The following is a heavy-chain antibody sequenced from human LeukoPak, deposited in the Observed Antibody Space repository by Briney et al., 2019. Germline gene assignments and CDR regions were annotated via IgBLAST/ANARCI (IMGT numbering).Heavy chain of an antibody. CDR2: ISGRGDST. Sequence: PGGSLRLSCAASGFTLNTYAMSWVRQAPGQGLEWVSAISGRGDSTYYTDSVKGRFTISRDNSKNTLYLQMNSLRAEDTAVYYCAKNWGATIYYAFDIWGQGTMVTVSS. D-gene: IGHD5-12*01. J-gene: IGHJ3*02. CDR1: GFTLNTYA. V-gene: IGHV3-23*01. CDR3: AKNWGATIYYAFDI.